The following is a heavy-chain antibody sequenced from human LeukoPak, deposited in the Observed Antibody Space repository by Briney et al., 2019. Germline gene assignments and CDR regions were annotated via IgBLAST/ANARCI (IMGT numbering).Heavy chain of an antibody. V-gene: IGHV4-39*07. Sequence: SETLSLTCTVSGVSISSSNSYWGWIRQPPGTGLEWIGSIYYTGNTYYNASLKSRVTISVDTSKNHFSLKLTSVTAADTAVYYCARDGFLAVDYWGQGTLVTVSS. D-gene: IGHD3-3*01. CDR1: GVSISSSNSY. CDR3: ARDGFLAVDY. CDR2: IYYTGNT. J-gene: IGHJ4*02.